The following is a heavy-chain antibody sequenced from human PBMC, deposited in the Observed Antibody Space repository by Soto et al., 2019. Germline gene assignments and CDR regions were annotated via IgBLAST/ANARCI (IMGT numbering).Heavy chain of an antibody. J-gene: IGHJ6*02. Sequence: EVQLVESGGGLVKPGGSLRLSCAASGFTFSSYSMNWVRQAPGKGLEWVSSISSSSSYIYYADSVKGRFTISRDNAKNSLYLQMTSLRAEETAVYYCARELQDIVVVPAAIWEDYYYGMDVWGQGTTVTVSS. D-gene: IGHD2-2*02. CDR1: GFTFSSYS. V-gene: IGHV3-21*01. CDR2: ISSSSSYI. CDR3: ARELQDIVVVPAAIWEDYYYGMDV.